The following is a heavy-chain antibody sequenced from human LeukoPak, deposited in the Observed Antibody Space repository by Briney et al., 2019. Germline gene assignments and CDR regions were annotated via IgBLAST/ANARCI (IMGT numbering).Heavy chain of an antibody. D-gene: IGHD3-3*01. J-gene: IGHJ6*02. Sequence: SETLSLTCAVYGGSFSGYYWSWIRQPPGKGLEWIGEINHSGSTNYNPSLKSRVTISADTSKNQFSLKLSSVTAADTAVYYCARGNLGLRFLEWLSLYSSTYYYYGMDVWGQGTTVTVSS. V-gene: IGHV4-34*01. CDR3: ARGNLGLRFLEWLSLYSSTYYYYGMDV. CDR1: GGSFSGYY. CDR2: INHSGST.